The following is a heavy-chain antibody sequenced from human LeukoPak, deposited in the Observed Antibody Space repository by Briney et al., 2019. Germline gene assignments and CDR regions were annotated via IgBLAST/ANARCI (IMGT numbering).Heavy chain of an antibody. CDR2: IVPIFPTT. Sequence: ASVKVSCKASGGTFNNYIFSWVRQAPGQGLEWLGGIVPIFPTTNYAQKFQGRVTITADESISTVYLELSSLRSEDTAVYFCATSPLAPAAADAVAFDYWGQGTLVTVSS. CDR1: GGTFNNYI. V-gene: IGHV1-69*13. J-gene: IGHJ4*02. CDR3: ATSPLAPAAADAVAFDY. D-gene: IGHD6-13*01.